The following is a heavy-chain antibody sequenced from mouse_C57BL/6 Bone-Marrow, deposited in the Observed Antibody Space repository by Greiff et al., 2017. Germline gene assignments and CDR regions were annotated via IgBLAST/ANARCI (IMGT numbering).Heavy chain of an antibody. CDR3: AKNYYDSSYYY. Sequence: QVQLQQSGAELAKPGASVKLSCKASGYTFTSYWMHWVKQRPGQGLEWIGYINPSSGYTKSNQKFKDKATLTADKSSSTAYMQLSSLTYEDSAVYYCAKNYYDSSYYYWGQGTTLTVSS. J-gene: IGHJ2*01. D-gene: IGHD1-1*01. V-gene: IGHV1-7*01. CDR2: INPSSGYT. CDR1: GYTFTSYW.